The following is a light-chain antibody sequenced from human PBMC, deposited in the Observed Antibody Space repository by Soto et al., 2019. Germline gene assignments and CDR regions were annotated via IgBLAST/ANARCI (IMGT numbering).Light chain of an antibody. J-gene: IGLJ1*01. V-gene: IGLV2-14*01. CDR1: SSDIGGYNY. CDR2: EVS. Sequence: QSVLTQPASVSGSPGQSITISCTGTSSDIGGYNYVSWYQQYPGKAPKLMIYEVSYRPSGFSDRFSGSKSGNTASLTISGLQAEDEADYYCTSYTSDTTYVFGTGTKLTVL. CDR3: TSYTSDTTYV.